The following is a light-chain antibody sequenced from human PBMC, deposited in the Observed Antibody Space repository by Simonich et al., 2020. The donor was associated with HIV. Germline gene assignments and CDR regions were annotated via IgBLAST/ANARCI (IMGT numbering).Light chain of an antibody. CDR1: QSVLYSSNNKNN. J-gene: IGKJ1*01. CDR2: WAS. CDR3: QQYYSTPPT. Sequence: DIVMTQSPDSLAVSLGERATINCKSSQSVLYSSNNKNNLAWYQQKPGHPPNLLIYWASPRESGVPDRFCASGSGTDFTLTISSLQAEDVAIYDCQQYYSTPPTFGQGTKVEIK. V-gene: IGKV4-1*01.